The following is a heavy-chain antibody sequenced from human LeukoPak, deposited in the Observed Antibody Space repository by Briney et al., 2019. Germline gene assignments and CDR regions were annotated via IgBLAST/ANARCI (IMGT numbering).Heavy chain of an antibody. J-gene: IGHJ3*02. CDR3: ARSGDYSILDAFDI. V-gene: IGHV1-2*02. D-gene: IGHD4-17*01. CDR2: INPNSGGT. CDR1: GYTFTDYY. Sequence: ASVKVSCKASGYTFTDYYMHWVRQAPGQGLEWMGWINPNSGGTNYAQKFQGRVTMTRDTSISTAYMELSRLRSDDTAVYYCARSGDYSILDAFDIWGQGTMVTVSS.